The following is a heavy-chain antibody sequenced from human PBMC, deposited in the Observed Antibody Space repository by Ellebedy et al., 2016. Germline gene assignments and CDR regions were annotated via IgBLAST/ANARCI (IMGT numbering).Heavy chain of an antibody. CDR2: ISTYNGKT. CDR1: GYTFTNYG. D-gene: IGHD1-14*01. J-gene: IGHJ4*02. CDR3: ARDSGRASHFRTCGDY. Sequence: ASVKVSCKASGYTFTNYGISWVRQAPGQGLESMGWISTYNGKTNYAQQGQGRVTMTTDTSTSTAYMELRSLISDDTAVYYCARDSGRASHFRTCGDYWGQGTLVTVSS. V-gene: IGHV1-18*04.